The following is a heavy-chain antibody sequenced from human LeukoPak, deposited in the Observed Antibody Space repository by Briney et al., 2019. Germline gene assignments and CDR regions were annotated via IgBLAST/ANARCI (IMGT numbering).Heavy chain of an antibody. CDR3: ARDYPTKYGDYQYGMDV. Sequence: PSETLSLTCTVSGGSISSYYWSWIRQPPGKGLEWIGYIYYSGSTNYNPSLKSRGTISVETSKTQFSLKLSSVTAADTAVYYCARDYPTKYGDYQYGMDVWGQGTTVTVSS. J-gene: IGHJ6*02. CDR2: IYYSGST. D-gene: IGHD4-17*01. CDR1: GGSISSYY. V-gene: IGHV4-59*01.